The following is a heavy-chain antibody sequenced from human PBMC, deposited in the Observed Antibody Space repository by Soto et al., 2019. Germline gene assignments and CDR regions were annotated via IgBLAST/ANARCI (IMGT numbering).Heavy chain of an antibody. D-gene: IGHD3-10*01. V-gene: IGHV5-51*01. CDR1: GYSFSSYW. J-gene: IGHJ6*01. Sequence: PGESLKISCQGSGYSFSSYWIGWVRQMPGKGLEWMGIIFPGDSDIRYRPSFQGQVTISADKSISNAYMQWSSLKASDTDIYYCARLGSGMDVWAQSTTVTGSS. CDR2: IFPGDSDI. CDR3: ARLGSGMDV.